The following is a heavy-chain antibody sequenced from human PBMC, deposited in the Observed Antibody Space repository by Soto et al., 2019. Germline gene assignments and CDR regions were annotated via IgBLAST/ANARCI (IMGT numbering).Heavy chain of an antibody. D-gene: IGHD2-2*01. CDR3: ARHAPNLPAAIITMFDY. CDR1: DGYIVGLD. CDR2: IFYSGST. V-gene: IGHV4-59*08. Sequence: VIMPVTRSVADGYIVGLDGRWIRKTPGQGLEWIGYIFYSGSTNYNPSLRSRVTISVDTSKSQFSLKLRSVTAADTAVYYCARHAPNLPAAIITMFDYWGQGMLVTVSS. J-gene: IGHJ4*02.